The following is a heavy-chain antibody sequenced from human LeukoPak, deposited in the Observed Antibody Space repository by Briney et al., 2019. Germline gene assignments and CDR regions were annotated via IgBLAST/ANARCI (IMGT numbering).Heavy chain of an antibody. CDR3: ARDSSRWYGFY. CDR2: IYYSGST. CDR1: GGSISSGDYY. V-gene: IGHV4-30-4*08. Sequence: PSETLSLTCTVSGGSISSGDYYWSWIRQPPGKGLEWIGYIYYSGSTYYNPSLKSRVTISVDTSKNQFSLKLSSVTAADTAVYYCARDSSRWYGFYWGQGTLVTVSS. D-gene: IGHD6-13*01. J-gene: IGHJ4*02.